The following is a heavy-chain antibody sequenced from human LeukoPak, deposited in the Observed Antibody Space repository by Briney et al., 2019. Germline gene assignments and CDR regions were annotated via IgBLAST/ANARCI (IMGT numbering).Heavy chain of an antibody. CDR1: GYSISTGYY. D-gene: IGHD6-13*01. Sequence: PSETLSLTCIVSGYSISTGYYWGWIRQPPGKGLEWIGNIHHSGSTYYNPSLKSRVTISVDTSKNQLSLKLSSVTAADTAVYYCARVAAGIGFFQHWGQGTLVTVSS. CDR3: ARVAAGIGFFQH. J-gene: IGHJ1*01. V-gene: IGHV4-38-2*02. CDR2: IHHSGST.